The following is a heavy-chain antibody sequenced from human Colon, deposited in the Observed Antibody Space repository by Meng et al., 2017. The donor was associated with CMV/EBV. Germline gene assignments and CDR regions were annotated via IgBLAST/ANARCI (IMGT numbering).Heavy chain of an antibody. V-gene: IGHV3-9*01. CDR3: ARVPGRYFDWLVYFDY. CDR2: ISWNSGSI. CDR1: GFTFDDYA. D-gene: IGHD3-9*01. Sequence: SLKISCAASGFTFDDYAMHWVRQAPGKGLEWVSGISWNSGSIGYADSVKGRFTISRDNAKNSLYLQMNSLRAEDTALYYCARVPGRYFDWLVYFDYWGQGTLVTVSS. J-gene: IGHJ4*02.